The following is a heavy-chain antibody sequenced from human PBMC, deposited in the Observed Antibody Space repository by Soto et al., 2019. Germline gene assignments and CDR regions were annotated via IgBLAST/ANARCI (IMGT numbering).Heavy chain of an antibody. CDR1: GGSISSYY. Sequence: SETLSLTCTVSGGSISSYYWSWIRQPPGKGLEWIGYIYYSGSTNYNPSLKSRVTISVDTSKNQFSLKLSSVTAADTAVYYCARVTAFYDFWSGSLGGYYYYYMDVWGKGTTVTVS. CDR3: ARVTAFYDFWSGSLGGYYYYYMDV. V-gene: IGHV4-59*01. D-gene: IGHD3-3*01. CDR2: IYYSGST. J-gene: IGHJ6*03.